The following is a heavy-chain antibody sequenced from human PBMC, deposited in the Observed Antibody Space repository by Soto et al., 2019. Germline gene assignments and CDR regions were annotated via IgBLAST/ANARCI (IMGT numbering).Heavy chain of an antibody. Sequence: QVQLQESGPGLVKPSQTLSLTCTVSGYSISSGGYYWSWIRQHPGKGLEWIGYIDYSGSTYYNPSVKSRVTRSLDTSKNQFSLNLSSVTAADAAMFYCARIAKQCARLDFWGQGTLVTVSS. V-gene: IGHV4-31*03. J-gene: IGHJ4*02. CDR3: ARIAKQCARLDF. D-gene: IGHD1-26*01. CDR2: IDYSGST. CDR1: GYSISSGGYY.